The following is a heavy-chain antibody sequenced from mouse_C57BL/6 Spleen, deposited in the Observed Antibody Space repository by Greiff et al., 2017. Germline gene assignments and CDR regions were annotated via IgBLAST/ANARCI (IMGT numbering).Heavy chain of an antibody. Sequence: EVQLVESGGGLVKPGGSLKLSCAASGFTFSSYAMSWVRQTPEKRLEWVATISDGGSYTYYPDNVKGRFTISRDNAKNNLYLQMSHLKSEDTAMYYCARDRGGSSYEWYFDYWGQGTTLTVSS. CDR3: ARDRGGSSYEWYFDY. D-gene: IGHD1-1*01. CDR1: GFTFSSYA. J-gene: IGHJ2*01. V-gene: IGHV5-4*01. CDR2: ISDGGSYT.